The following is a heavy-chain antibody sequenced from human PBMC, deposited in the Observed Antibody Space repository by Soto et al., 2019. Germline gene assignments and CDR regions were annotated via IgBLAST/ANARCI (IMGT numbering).Heavy chain of an antibody. CDR1: GYTFTGYY. Sequence: QVQLVQSGAEMKRPGASVKFSCKYFGYTFTGYYIHRVRQAPGQGLEWRGWRTPDSGGTDYAEKFEDRLTMTWDTAIGTAYMELSRLKSADTAIYYCVRGITDTQPPRDAFDIWGQGTVVTFSS. CDR2: RTPDSGGT. J-gene: IGHJ3*02. D-gene: IGHD3-10*01. CDR3: VRGITDTQPPRDAFDI. V-gene: IGHV1-2*02.